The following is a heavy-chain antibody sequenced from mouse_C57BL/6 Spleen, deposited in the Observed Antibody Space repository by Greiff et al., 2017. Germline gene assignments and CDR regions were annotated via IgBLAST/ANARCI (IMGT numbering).Heavy chain of an antibody. V-gene: IGHV1-80*01. CDR1: GYAFSSYW. J-gene: IGHJ2*01. Sequence: QVQLQQSGAELVKPVASVKISCKASGYAFSSYWMNWVKQRPGKGLEWIGQIYPGDGDTNYNGKFKGKATLTADKSSSTAYMQLSSLTSEDSAVYCCVRVGGYDGFDYWGQGTTLTVSS. D-gene: IGHD2-2*01. CDR3: VRVGGYDGFDY. CDR2: IYPGDGDT.